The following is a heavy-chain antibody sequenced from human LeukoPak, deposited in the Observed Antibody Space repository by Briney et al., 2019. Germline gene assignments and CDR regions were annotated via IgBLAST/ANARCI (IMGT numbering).Heavy chain of an antibody. J-gene: IGHJ4*02. CDR1: GYTFSTTSHG. CDR3: ARGGPSDPLLWFGEGY. D-gene: IGHD3-10*01. V-gene: IGHV1-18*01. CDR2: ISPYNHNT. Sequence: ASVKVSCQASGYTFSTTSHGISWVRQAPGQGLEWMGWISPYNHNTAYAQNLQGRVTMTTDTSTSTAYMELRSLRSDDTAVYYCARGGPSDPLLWFGEGYWGQGTLVTVSS.